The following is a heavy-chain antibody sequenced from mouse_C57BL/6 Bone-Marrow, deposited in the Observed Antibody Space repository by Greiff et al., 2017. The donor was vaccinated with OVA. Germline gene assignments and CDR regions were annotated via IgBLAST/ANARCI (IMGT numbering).Heavy chain of an antibody. D-gene: IGHD1-1*01. J-gene: IGHJ2*01. Sequence: VQLQQSGAELVKPGASVKLSCKASGYTFTSYWMHWVKQRPGQGLEWIGMIHPNSGSTNYNEKFKRKATLTVDKSSSTAYMQLSSLTSDDSAVYYCARFPYITSLVDFDYWGQGTTLTVSS. CDR3: ARFPYITSLVDFDY. CDR2: IHPNSGST. V-gene: IGHV1-64*01. CDR1: GYTFTSYW.